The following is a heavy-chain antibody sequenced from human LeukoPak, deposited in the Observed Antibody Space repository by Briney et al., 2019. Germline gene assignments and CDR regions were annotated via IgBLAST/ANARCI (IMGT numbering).Heavy chain of an antibody. Sequence: ASVKVSCKASGYTFTRYDINWVRQATGQGLEWMGWMNPNSGNTGYAQKFQGRVTMTRNTSISTAYMELSSLRSEDTAVYYCARIAAAGRRKGFDHWGQGTLVSVSS. V-gene: IGHV1-8*01. D-gene: IGHD6-13*01. CDR3: ARIAAAGRRKGFDH. J-gene: IGHJ4*02. CDR2: MNPNSGNT. CDR1: GYTFTRYD.